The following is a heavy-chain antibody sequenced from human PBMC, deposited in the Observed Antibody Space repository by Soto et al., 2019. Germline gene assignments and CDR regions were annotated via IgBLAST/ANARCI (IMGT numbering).Heavy chain of an antibody. CDR1: GGTFSSYA. V-gene: IGHV1-69*01. J-gene: IGHJ6*02. CDR3: ARSGRGYSSSKSYGMDV. Sequence: QVQLVQSGAEVKKPGSSVKVSCKASGGTFSSYAISWVRQAPGQGLELMGGIIPIFGTANYAQKFQGRVTITADESTSTAYMELSSLRSEDTAVYYCARSGRGYSSSKSYGMDVWGQGTTVTVSS. CDR2: IIPIFGTA. D-gene: IGHD6-13*01.